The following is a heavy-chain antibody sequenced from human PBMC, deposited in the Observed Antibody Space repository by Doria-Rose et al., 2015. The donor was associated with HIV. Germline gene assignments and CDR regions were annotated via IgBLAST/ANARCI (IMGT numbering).Heavy chain of an antibody. J-gene: IGHJ4*02. Sequence: QESGPVLVKPTETLTLTCTVSGVSLSSPGMGVSWIRQPPGRALEWLANIFSDDERSYKTSLKRRLTISRGTSKSQLVLTMTDMDHVDTATYYCARRKSSRWYHKYYFDFWGQGTLVIVSA. CDR3: ARRKSSRWYHKYYFDF. CDR2: IFSDDER. D-gene: IGHD6-13*01. CDR1: GVSLSSPGMG. V-gene: IGHV2-26*01.